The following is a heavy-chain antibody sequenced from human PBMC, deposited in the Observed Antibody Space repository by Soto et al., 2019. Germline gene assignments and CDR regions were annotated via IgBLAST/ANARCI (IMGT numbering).Heavy chain of an antibody. CDR3: ASGEGYYYDSSGRPLYY. CDR2: INAGNGNT. V-gene: IGHV1-3*01. CDR1: GYTFTSYA. J-gene: IGHJ4*02. Sequence: ASVKVSCKASGYTFTSYAMHWVRQAPGQRLEWMGWINAGNGNTKYSQKFQGRVTMTRNTSISTAYMELSSLRSEDTAVYYCASGEGYYYDSSGRPLYYWGQGTLVTVSS. D-gene: IGHD3-22*01.